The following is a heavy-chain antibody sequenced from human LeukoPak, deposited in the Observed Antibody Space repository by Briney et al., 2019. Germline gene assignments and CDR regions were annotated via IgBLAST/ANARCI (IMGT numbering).Heavy chain of an antibody. D-gene: IGHD7-27*01. CDR3: ARRGNWANYHHYYYMDV. V-gene: IGHV4-34*01. CDR2: INHSGTST. J-gene: IGHJ6*03. CDR1: GGSFSDYH. Sequence: PSETLSLTCAAYGGSFSDYHWNWIRQPPGKGLEWIGEINHSGTSTNYNPSLKSRVTISVDTSKNQFSLKLTSVSAADTAVYYCARRGNWANYHHYYYMDVWGKGTTVTISS.